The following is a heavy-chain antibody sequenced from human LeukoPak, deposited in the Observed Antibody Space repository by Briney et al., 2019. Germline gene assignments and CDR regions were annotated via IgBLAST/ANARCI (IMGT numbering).Heavy chain of an antibody. V-gene: IGHV3-33*08. Sequence: PGRSLRLSCAASGFTFSSYGMHWVRQAPGKGLEWVAVIWYDGSNKYYADSVKGPFTISRDNSKNTLYLQMNSLRAEDTAVYYCASEGPVLDYYGSGSFDYWGQGTLVTVSS. CDR3: ASEGPVLDYYGSGSFDY. J-gene: IGHJ4*02. D-gene: IGHD3-10*01. CDR2: IWYDGSNK. CDR1: GFTFSSYG.